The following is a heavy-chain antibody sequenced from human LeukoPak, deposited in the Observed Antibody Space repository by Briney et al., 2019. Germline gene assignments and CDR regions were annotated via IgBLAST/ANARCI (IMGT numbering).Heavy chain of an antibody. Sequence: GASVKVSCKASGYTFTSYYMHWVRQAPGQGLEWMGIINPNGGSTSYAQKFQGRVTMTRDMSTSTVYMELSSLRSEDTAVYYCAREIPLRGDFDYWGQGTLVTVSS. J-gene: IGHJ4*02. CDR2: INPNGGST. CDR1: GYTFTSYY. CDR3: AREIPLRGDFDY. D-gene: IGHD4-17*01. V-gene: IGHV1-46*01.